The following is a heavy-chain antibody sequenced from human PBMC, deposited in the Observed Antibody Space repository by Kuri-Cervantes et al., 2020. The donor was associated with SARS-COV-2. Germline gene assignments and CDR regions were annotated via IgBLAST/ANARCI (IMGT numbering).Heavy chain of an antibody. J-gene: IGHJ3*02. Sequence: GSLRLSCAFYGESFSGYYWNWIRQSPGKGLEWIGEVNHRGSTNYNPSLKSRVTISVDTSSKQFSLHLGSVTAADTAVYYCARGQGIAVAGIIRPEGGDDAFDIWGQGTMVTVSS. CDR2: VNHRGST. CDR1: GESFSGYY. CDR3: ARGQGIAVAGIIRPEGGDDAFDI. V-gene: IGHV4-34*01. D-gene: IGHD6-19*01.